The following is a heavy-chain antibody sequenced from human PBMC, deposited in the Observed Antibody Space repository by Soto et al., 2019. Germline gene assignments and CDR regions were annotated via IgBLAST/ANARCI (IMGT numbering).Heavy chain of an antibody. D-gene: IGHD3-22*01. CDR2: ISSSSSTI. Sequence: GGSLRLSCAASGFTFSSYSMNWVRQAPGKGLEWVSYISSSSSTIYYADSVKGRFTISRDNAKNSLYLQMNSLKDEDTAVYYCARDVYDSSGYYHFFYWGQGTLVTVSS. V-gene: IGHV3-48*02. CDR3: ARDVYDSSGYYHFFY. CDR1: GFTFSSYS. J-gene: IGHJ4*02.